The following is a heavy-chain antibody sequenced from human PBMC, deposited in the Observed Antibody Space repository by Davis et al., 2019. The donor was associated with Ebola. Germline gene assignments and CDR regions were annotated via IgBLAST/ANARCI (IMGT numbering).Heavy chain of an antibody. CDR3: ARAVNYYSHHNMEV. J-gene: IGHJ6*03. CDR2: TRNRANSYTT. CDR1: GFTFSNVW. D-gene: IGHD6-19*01. Sequence: PGGSLRLSCAASGFTFSNVWMAWVRLAPGKGLEWVGRTRNRANSYTTEYAASVKGRFAVSRDDSNNSLYLQMNSLKIDDTAVYYCARAVNYYSHHNMEVWGKGTTVTVSS. V-gene: IGHV3-72*01.